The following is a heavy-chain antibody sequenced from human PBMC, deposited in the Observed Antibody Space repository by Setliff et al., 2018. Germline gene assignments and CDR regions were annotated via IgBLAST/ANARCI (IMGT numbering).Heavy chain of an antibody. CDR2: IKQDGSET. D-gene: IGHD5-18*01. V-gene: IGHV3-7*04. CDR1: GFTFSTFW. J-gene: IGHJ4*01. Sequence: PGGSLRLSCAASGFTFSTFWMSWVRQAPGKGLEWVANIKQDGSETYYVDSVKGRFTISRDNPNNSLYLQMNNLRAEDTAVYYCARGGYSYGYWGHGKLVTVSS. CDR3: ARGGYSYGY.